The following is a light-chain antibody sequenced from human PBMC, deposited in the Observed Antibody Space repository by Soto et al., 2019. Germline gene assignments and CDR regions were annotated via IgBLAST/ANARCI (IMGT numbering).Light chain of an antibody. V-gene: IGLV2-14*01. CDR2: DVS. Sequence: QSALTQPASVSGSPGQSITISCTGTSSDVGGYNYVSWYQQHPGKAPKLMIYDVSNRPSGVSNRFSGSKSGNTAFLTISGLQAEDAADYYCSSYTSSSTLVFGGGTKVTVL. CDR1: SSDVGGYNY. J-gene: IGLJ2*01. CDR3: SSYTSSSTLV.